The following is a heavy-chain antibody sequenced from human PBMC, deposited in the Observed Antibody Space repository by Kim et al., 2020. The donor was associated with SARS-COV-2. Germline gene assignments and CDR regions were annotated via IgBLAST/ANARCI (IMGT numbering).Heavy chain of an antibody. V-gene: IGHV3-30*18. CDR1: GFTFSSYG. CDR3: AKEEYSSFAG. CDR2: ISYDGSNK. Sequence: GGSLRLSCAASGFTFSSYGMHWVRQAPGKGLEWVAVISYDGSNKYYADSVKGRFTISRDNSKNTLYLQMNSLRAEDTAVYYCAKEEYSSFAGWGQGTLVTVSS. D-gene: IGHD6-6*01. J-gene: IGHJ4*02.